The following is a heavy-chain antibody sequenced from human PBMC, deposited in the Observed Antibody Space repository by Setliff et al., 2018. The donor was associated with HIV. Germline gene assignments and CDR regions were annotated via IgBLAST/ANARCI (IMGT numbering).Heavy chain of an antibody. Sequence: PGGSLRLSCAASGFTFSSYGMHWVRQAPGKGLEWVAFIRYDGSNKYYADSVKGRFTISRDNSKNTLYLQMKSLRAEDTALYYCAKARRAAAGTEHFDYWGQGTLVTVSS. V-gene: IGHV3-30*02. CDR3: AKARRAAAGTEHFDY. D-gene: IGHD6-13*01. J-gene: IGHJ4*02. CDR1: GFTFSSYG. CDR2: IRYDGSNK.